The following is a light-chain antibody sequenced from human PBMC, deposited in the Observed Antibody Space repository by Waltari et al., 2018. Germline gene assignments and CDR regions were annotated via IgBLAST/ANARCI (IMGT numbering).Light chain of an antibody. CDR2: GAS. CDR3: QQYGTSPPLT. J-gene: IGKJ4*01. V-gene: IGKV3-20*01. CDR1: QSFSSSY. Sequence: EIVLTQSPGTLSLSPGDRAPLSCRASQSFSSSYLAWYQQKPGQAPRLHIYGASSRAAGCPDRFSGSGSGTDFTLTISRLEPEDFAVYYCQQYGTSPPLTFGGGTKVEIK.